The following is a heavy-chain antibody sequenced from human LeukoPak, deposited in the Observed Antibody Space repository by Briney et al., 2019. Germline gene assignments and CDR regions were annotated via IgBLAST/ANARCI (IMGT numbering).Heavy chain of an antibody. D-gene: IGHD3-10*01. V-gene: IGHV3-23*01. J-gene: IGHJ4*02. CDR2: ISGSAYST. Sequence: GGSLRLSCAASGFTFTTYGMSWVRQAPGKGLEWVSGISGSAYSTYYADSVKGRFTISRDNSKNTLYLQMNSLRAEDTAVYYCAKPPRGSGEDYWGQGTLVTVSS. CDR3: AKPPRGSGEDY. CDR1: GFTFTTYG.